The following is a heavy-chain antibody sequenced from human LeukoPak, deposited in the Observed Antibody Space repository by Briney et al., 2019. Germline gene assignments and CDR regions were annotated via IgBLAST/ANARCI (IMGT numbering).Heavy chain of an antibody. CDR2: VHYSGST. J-gene: IGHJ3*01. V-gene: IGHV4-39*01. D-gene: IGHD3-16*01. CDR1: GGSISSSSHY. Sequence: SETLSLTCTVSGGSISSSSHYWGWIRQPPGKGLEWIGSVHYSGSTYYNPSLKSRVTTSVDTSKNQVSLKLSTVTAADTAVYYCARHLGGNAFDLRGQGTMVTVSS. CDR3: ARHLGGNAFDL.